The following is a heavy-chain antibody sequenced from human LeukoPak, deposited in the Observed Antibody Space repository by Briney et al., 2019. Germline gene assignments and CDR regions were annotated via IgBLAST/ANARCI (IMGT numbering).Heavy chain of an antibody. CDR3: ARGGKGQLVRFDP. J-gene: IGHJ5*02. CDR1: EGTFSSYA. D-gene: IGHD6-6*01. Sequence: GASVKVSCKASEGTFSSYAISWVRQAPGQGLEWMGGIIPIFGTANYAQKFQGRVTITADESTSTAYMELSSLRSEDTAVYYCARGGKGQLVRFDPWGQGTLVTVSS. V-gene: IGHV1-69*13. CDR2: IIPIFGTA.